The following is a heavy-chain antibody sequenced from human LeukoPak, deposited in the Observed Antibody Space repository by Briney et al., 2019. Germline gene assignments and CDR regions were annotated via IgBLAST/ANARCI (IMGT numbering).Heavy chain of an antibody. Sequence: GESLKISCKGSGYRFTNYWIGWVRQMPGKGLQWMGIIYPGDSDTRYSPSFQGQVTISADKSISTAYLQWSSLKASDTAMSYCATHSGTNYYYSDNRGQGTLVTVSS. V-gene: IGHV5-51*03. CDR2: IYPGDSDT. J-gene: IGHJ4*02. CDR3: ATHSGTNYYYSDN. D-gene: IGHD1-26*01. CDR1: GYRFTNYW.